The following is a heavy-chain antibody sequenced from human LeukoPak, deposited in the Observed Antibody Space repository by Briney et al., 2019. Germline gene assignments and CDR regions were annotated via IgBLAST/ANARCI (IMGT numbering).Heavy chain of an antibody. CDR2: IKQDGSEK. V-gene: IGHV3-7*01. J-gene: IGHJ2*01. D-gene: IGHD3-22*01. CDR1: GFTFSSYW. Sequence: GGSLRLSCAASGFTFSSYWMSWVRQAPGKGLEWVANIKQDGSEKYYVDSVKGRFTISRDNAKNSLYLQMNSLRAEDTAVYYCAREFRGGGYYCDWYFDLWGRGTLVTVSS. CDR3: AREFRGGGYYCDWYFDL.